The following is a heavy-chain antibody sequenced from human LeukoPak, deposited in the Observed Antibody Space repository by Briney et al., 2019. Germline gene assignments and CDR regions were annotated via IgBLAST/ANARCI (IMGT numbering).Heavy chain of an antibody. J-gene: IGHJ4*02. CDR3: TRTLHGSGSYLAFFDY. Sequence: PGGSLRLSCAASGFTFSGSAMHWVRQASGKGLEWVGRIRSKANSYATAYAASVKGRFTISRDDSKNTAYLQMNSLKTEDTAVYYCTRTLHGSGSYLAFFDYWGQGTLVTVSS. CDR1: GFTFSGSA. CDR2: IRSKANSYAT. V-gene: IGHV3-73*01. D-gene: IGHD3-10*01.